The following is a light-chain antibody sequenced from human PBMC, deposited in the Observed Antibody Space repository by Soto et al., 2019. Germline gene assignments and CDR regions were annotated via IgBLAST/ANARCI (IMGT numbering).Light chain of an antibody. CDR3: CSYAGSSTYV. CDR1: SSDVGSYNL. V-gene: IGLV2-23*02. CDR2: EVS. Sequence: QSALTQPASVSGSPGQSITISCTGTSSDVGSYNLVSWYQQHPGKAPKVMIYEVSKRPSGVSNRFSGSKSGNTASLTISGVQAEDEADYCCCSYAGSSTYVFGTGTKVTVL. J-gene: IGLJ1*01.